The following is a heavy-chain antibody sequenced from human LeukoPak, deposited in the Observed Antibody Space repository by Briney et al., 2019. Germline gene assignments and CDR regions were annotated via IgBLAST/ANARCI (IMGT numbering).Heavy chain of an antibody. J-gene: IGHJ4*02. V-gene: IGHV3-7*05. CDR3: ARVEGSGWSNY. CDR2: IKQDGTEI. D-gene: IGHD6-19*01. Sequence: GGSLRLSCAASGFTFSTFWMSWVRQAPGKGLEWVANIKQDGTEIAYVDSVKGRFTMSRDNAKNSLYLQMNSLRAEDTAVYYCARVEGSGWSNYWGQGTLVTVSS. CDR1: GFTFSTFW.